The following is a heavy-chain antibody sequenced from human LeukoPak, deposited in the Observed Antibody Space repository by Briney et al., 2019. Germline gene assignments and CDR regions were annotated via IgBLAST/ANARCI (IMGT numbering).Heavy chain of an antibody. D-gene: IGHD3-10*01. CDR3: ARRSYGSGSYYEDY. V-gene: IGHV5-51*01. CDR2: IYPGDSDT. J-gene: IGHJ4*02. CDR1: GPSFTTYW. Sequence: GASLQISCKASGPSFTTYWIGWVRQLPGKGLEWMGIIYPGDSDTRYSPSFQGQVTISADKSISTAYLQWSSLKASDTAMYYCARRSYGSGSYYEDYWGQGTLVTVSS.